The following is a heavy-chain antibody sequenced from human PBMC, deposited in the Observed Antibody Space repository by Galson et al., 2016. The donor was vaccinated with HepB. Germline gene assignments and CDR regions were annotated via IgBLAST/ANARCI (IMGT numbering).Heavy chain of an antibody. V-gene: IGHV1-18*04. D-gene: IGHD2-2*01. J-gene: IGHJ5*02. CDR1: GYTFTTYG. CDR3: ARDRATSPNWFDP. CDR2: ISVYNGNT. Sequence: SVKVSCKASGYTFTTYGISWVRQAPGQGPEWMGWISVYNGNTKYGQKFQGRVTMTIGTSTSTAYMELRSLRSDDTAVYYCARDRATSPNWFDPWGQGTLVTVSS.